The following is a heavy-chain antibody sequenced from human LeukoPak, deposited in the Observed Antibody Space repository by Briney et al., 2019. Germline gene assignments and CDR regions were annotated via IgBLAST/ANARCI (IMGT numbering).Heavy chain of an antibody. V-gene: IGHV3-9*01. Sequence: GGSLRLSCAASGFTFDDYAMHWVRQAPGKGLEWVSGITWNSDSIDYADSVKGRFTISRDNAKNSLYLQMNSLRAEDTAVYYCAKDGGSDPDSFDIWGQGTMVTVSS. D-gene: IGHD2-21*02. CDR2: ITWNSDSI. CDR1: GFTFDDYA. J-gene: IGHJ3*02. CDR3: AKDGGSDPDSFDI.